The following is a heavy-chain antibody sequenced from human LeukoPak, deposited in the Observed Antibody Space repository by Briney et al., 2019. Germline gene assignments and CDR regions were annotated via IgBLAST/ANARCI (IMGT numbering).Heavy chain of an antibody. CDR3: AKDPDTYYYGSGSYLGFSGFDY. D-gene: IGHD3-10*01. CDR1: GFIFRRYG. CDR2: ISYDGSNK. V-gene: IGHV3-30*18. Sequence: GRSLRLSCAASGFIFRRYGMHWVRQAPGKGLEWVAVISYDGSNKNYADSVKGRFTISRDNSKNTLYLQMNSLRAEDTAVYYCAKDPDTYYYGSGSYLGFSGFDYWGQGTLVTVSS. J-gene: IGHJ4*02.